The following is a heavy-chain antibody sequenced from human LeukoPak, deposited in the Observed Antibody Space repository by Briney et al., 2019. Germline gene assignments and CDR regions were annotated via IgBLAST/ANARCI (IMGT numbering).Heavy chain of an antibody. CDR2: IKHSGST. CDR3: ARGSDPAAIPEYYWFDP. V-gene: IGHV4-34*01. J-gene: IGHJ5*02. Sequence: SETLSLTCAVYRGSFSGYYWSRVRQPPGKGLEWIGEIKHSGSTNYNPSLKSRVTISVDTSKNQFSLKLSSVTAADTAVYYCARGSDPAAIPEYYWFDPWGQGTLVTVSS. CDR1: RGSFSGYY. D-gene: IGHD2-2*02.